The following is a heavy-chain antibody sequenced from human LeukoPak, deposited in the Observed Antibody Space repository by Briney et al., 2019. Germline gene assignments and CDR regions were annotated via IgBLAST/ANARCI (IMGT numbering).Heavy chain of an antibody. V-gene: IGHV4-38-2*02. Sequence: SETLSLTCTVSGYSISSGYYWGWIRQPPGKGLEWIGTIYHSGSTNYNPSLKSRVTISVDTSKNQFSLKLSSVTAADTAVYYCARGPFDYWGQGTLVTVSS. CDR2: IYHSGST. J-gene: IGHJ4*02. CDR3: ARGPFDY. CDR1: GYSISSGYY.